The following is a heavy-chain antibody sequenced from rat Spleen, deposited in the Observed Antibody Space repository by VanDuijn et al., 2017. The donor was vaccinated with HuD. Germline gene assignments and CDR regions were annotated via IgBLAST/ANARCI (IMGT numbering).Heavy chain of an antibody. J-gene: IGHJ3*01. V-gene: IGHV5-29*01. CDR1: GFTFSDYG. CDR2: LSYGDSSGHRGT. CDR3: ARHDRVYDWFAY. D-gene: IGHD1-4*01. Sequence: EVQLAESGGGLVQPGRSLKLSCAASGFTFSDYGVAWVRQAPTTGLEWVATLSYGDSSGHRGTYYRDSVKGRFTISRDNAKSTLYLQMDSLRSEGTATYYCARHDRVYDWFAYWGQGTLVTVSS.